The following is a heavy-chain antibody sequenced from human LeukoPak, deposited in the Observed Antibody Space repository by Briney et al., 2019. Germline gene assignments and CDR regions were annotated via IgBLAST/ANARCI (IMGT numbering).Heavy chain of an antibody. CDR1: GFTVSSNY. J-gene: IGHJ4*02. D-gene: IGHD3-3*01. CDR3: AKTHYDFWSGYYSPFDY. CDR2: IYSGGTT. Sequence: PGGSLRLSCAASGFTVSSNYMSWVRQAPGKGLEWVSVIYSGGTTYYADSVKGRFTVSRDNSKNTLYLQMNSLRAEDTAVYYCAKTHYDFWSGYYSPFDYWGQGTLVTVSS. V-gene: IGHV3-53*01.